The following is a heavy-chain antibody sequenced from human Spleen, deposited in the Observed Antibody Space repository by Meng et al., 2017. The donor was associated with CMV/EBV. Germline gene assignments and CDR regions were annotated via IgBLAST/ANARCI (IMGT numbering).Heavy chain of an antibody. CDR3: ARGGYTSGWHPFGH. V-gene: IGHV1-18*01. D-gene: IGHD6-19*01. CDR1: GHIFITYP. CDR2: ISADNGDT. J-gene: IGHJ1*01. Sequence: SGHIFITYPISWLRQAPGQGLEWVGCISADNGDTNYAQNLQGRVTMTTDTSTSTAYLELRSLRSDDTAVYYCARGGYTSGWHPFGHWGQGTLVTVSS.